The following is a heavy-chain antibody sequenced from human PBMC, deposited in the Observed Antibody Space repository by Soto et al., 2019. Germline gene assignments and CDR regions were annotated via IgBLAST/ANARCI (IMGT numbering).Heavy chain of an antibody. CDR2: IIPILGIA. J-gene: IGHJ5*02. D-gene: IGHD2-2*01. CDR1: GGTFSSYT. V-gene: IGHV1-69*02. Sequence: QVQLVQSGAEVKKPGSSVKVSCKASGGTFSSYTISWVRQAPGQGLEWMGRIIPILGIANYAQKFQGRVTITADKSTSTACGELSSLRSEDTAVYYCASGHSRSSTPINWFAPWGPGYLVTVSS. CDR3: ASGHSRSSTPINWFAP.